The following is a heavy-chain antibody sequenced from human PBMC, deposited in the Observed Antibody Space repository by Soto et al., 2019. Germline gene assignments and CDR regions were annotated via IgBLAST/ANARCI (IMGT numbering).Heavy chain of an antibody. CDR2: ISSSSSTI. D-gene: IGHD6-6*01. CDR1: GFTFNSYS. V-gene: IGHV3-48*01. CDR3: AKEVFRSSHP. J-gene: IGHJ5*02. Sequence: GGSLRLSCAASGFTFNSYSMNWVRQAPGKGLEWVSYISSSSSTIYYADSVKGRFTISRDNSKNTLYLQMNSLTAEDTAVYYWAKEVFRSSHPWGQGTRVTVSS.